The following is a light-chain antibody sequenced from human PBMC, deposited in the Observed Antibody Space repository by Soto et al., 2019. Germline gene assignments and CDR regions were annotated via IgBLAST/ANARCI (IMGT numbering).Light chain of an antibody. J-gene: IGLJ2*01. CDR3: SSFTTTAILVV. Sequence: QSALTQPASVSGSPGQSITISCTGTSSDVGGYNSVSWYQQHPGKAPKLMIYEVSNRPLGVSNRFSGSKSGNTASLTISGLQVEDEADYFCSSFTTTAILVVFGGRTKLTVL. CDR1: SSDVGGYNS. V-gene: IGLV2-14*01. CDR2: EVS.